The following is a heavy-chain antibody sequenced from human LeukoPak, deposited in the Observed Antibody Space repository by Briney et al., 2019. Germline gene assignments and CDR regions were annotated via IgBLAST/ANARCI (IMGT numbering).Heavy chain of an antibody. V-gene: IGHV4-31*03. CDR1: GDSISRGGYC. CDR2: IYYCGST. D-gene: IGHD4-23*01. Sequence: PSETLSLTCTVPGDSISRGGYCSSWIRQHPGKGLEWIGYIYYCGSTYYNPSLKSRVTISVDTSKNQFALTLSSVTAADTAVYYCARAPATEVEFDCWGQGTLVTVSS. CDR3: ARAPATEVEFDC. J-gene: IGHJ4*02.